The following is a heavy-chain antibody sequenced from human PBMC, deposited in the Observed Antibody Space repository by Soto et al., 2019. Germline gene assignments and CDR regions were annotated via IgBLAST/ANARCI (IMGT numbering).Heavy chain of an antibody. V-gene: IGHV1-2*02. CDR1: GYTFTGYY. CDR2: INPNSGDS. Sequence: QVQLVQSGAEVKKPGASVKVSCKTSGYTFTGYYIHWIRQAPGQGLEWMGWINPNSGDSNYSQEFQGRVTMTSDTSITTAYMQLTRLTSDDTAVYYCARREQWLENFDFWGQGTLGTVSS. J-gene: IGHJ4*02. D-gene: IGHD6-19*01. CDR3: ARREQWLENFDF.